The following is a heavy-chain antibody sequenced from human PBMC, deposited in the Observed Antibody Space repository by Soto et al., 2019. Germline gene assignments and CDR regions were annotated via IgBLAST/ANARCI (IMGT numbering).Heavy chain of an antibody. Sequence: ASVKVSCTASGGTFSSYTISWVRQAPGQGLEWMGRIIPILGIANYAQKFQGRVTITADKSTSTAYMELSSLRSEDTAVYYCARDPSGAYDSSGYYSKQVDYWGQGTLVTVSS. V-gene: IGHV1-69*04. CDR3: ARDPSGAYDSSGYYSKQVDY. CDR1: GGTFSSYT. J-gene: IGHJ4*02. D-gene: IGHD3-22*01. CDR2: IIPILGIA.